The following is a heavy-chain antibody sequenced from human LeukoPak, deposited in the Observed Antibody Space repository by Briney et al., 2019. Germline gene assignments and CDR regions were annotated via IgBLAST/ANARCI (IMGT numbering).Heavy chain of an antibody. CDR2: ISSSGGNT. J-gene: IGHJ4*02. CDR3: ARNSALRSDYFDY. V-gene: IGHV3-23*01. CDR1: GFTFSSYA. D-gene: IGHD1-26*01. Sequence: GGSLRLSCAASGFTFSSYAMSWVRQAPGQGQDLVWIISSSGGNTYYADSVKGRFTFSRDNSRNTLHLQMISLRAEDTAVYYCARNSALRSDYFDYWGQGTLVTVSS.